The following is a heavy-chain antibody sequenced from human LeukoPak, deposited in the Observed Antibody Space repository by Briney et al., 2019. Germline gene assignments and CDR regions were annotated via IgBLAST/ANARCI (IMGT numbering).Heavy chain of an antibody. J-gene: IGHJ6*02. D-gene: IGHD2-15*01. V-gene: IGHV3-49*03. CDR2: IRSKAYGGTT. Sequence: PGRSLRLSCTASGFTFGDYAMSWFRQAPGKGLEWVGFIRSKAYGGTTEYAASVKGRFTISRDDSKSIAYLQMNSLKTVDTAVYYCTRDFEGYCSGGSCYPPGWYYYYGMDVWGQGTTVTVSS. CDR1: GFTFGDYA. CDR3: TRDFEGYCSGGSCYPPGWYYYYGMDV.